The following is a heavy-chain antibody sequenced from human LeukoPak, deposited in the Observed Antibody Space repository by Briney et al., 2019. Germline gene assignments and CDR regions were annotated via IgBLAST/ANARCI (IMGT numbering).Heavy chain of an antibody. CDR1: GGSISSSSYY. D-gene: IGHD6-13*01. CDR2: IYYSGST. J-gene: IGHJ6*03. V-gene: IGHV4-39*01. CDR3: ARRRIAAAFPPYYYYMDV. Sequence: SETLSLTCTVSGGSISSSSYYWGWIRQPPGKGLEWIGSIYYSGSTYYNPSLKSRVTISVDTFKNQFSLKLSSVTAADTAVYYCARRRIAAAFPPYYYYMDVWGKGTTVTVSS.